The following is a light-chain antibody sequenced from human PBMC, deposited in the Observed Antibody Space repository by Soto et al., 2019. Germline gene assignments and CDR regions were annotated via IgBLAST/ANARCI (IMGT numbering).Light chain of an antibody. Sequence: DLQLTQSPSFLSASVGDRVTITCRASQGISSNLAWYQQKPGKAPNLLISAASTLQSGVPSRFSGSGSGTEFTLTISSLQPEDFATYYCQQLNSYPRTFGQGTKVEIK. CDR3: QQLNSYPRT. CDR2: AAS. V-gene: IGKV1-9*01. CDR1: QGISSN. J-gene: IGKJ1*01.